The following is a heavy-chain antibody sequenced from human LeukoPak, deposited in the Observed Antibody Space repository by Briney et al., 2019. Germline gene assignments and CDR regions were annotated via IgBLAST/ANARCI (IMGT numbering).Heavy chain of an antibody. D-gene: IGHD3-10*01. CDR3: AREWGMVWFGELLYNPAYYYYGMDV. V-gene: IGHV3-23*01. Sequence: GGSLRLSCAASGFTFSSYAMSWVRQAPGKGLEWVSAISGSGGSTYYADSVKGRFTISRDNSKNTLYLQMNSLRAEDTAVYYCAREWGMVWFGELLYNPAYYYYGMDVWGQGTTVTVSS. CDR2: ISGSGGST. J-gene: IGHJ6*02. CDR1: GFTFSSYA.